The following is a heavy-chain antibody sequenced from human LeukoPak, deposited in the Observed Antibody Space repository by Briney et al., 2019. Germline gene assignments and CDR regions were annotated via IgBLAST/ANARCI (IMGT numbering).Heavy chain of an antibody. CDR3: AKGKWATIPYFSFDY. CDR1: GFTFSSYA. Sequence: GGSLRLSCAASGFTFSSYAMSWVRQAPGKGLEWVSAISGSGGSTYYAASVKGRFTISRDNSKNTLYLQMNSLRAEDTAVYYCAKGKWATIPYFSFDYWGQGTLVTVSS. V-gene: IGHV3-23*01. J-gene: IGHJ4*01. CDR2: ISGSGGST. D-gene: IGHD5-12*01.